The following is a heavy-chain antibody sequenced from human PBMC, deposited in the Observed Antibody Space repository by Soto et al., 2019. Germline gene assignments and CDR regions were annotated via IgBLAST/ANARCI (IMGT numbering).Heavy chain of an antibody. CDR1: GFTFSNAW. V-gene: IGHV3-15*07. D-gene: IGHD3-3*01. Sequence: GGSLRLSCAASGFTFSNAWMNWVRQAPGKGLEWVGRIKSKTDGGTTDYAAPVKGRFTISRDDSKNTLYLQMNSLKTEDTAVYYCTTDAYYDFWSGYPPNPYYYGMDVWGQGTTVTVSS. CDR3: TTDAYYDFWSGYPPNPYYYGMDV. J-gene: IGHJ6*02. CDR2: IKSKTDGGTT.